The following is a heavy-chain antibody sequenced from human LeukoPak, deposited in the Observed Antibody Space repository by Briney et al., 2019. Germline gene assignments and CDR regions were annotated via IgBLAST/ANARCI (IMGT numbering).Heavy chain of an antibody. J-gene: IGHJ5*02. Sequence: PSQTLSLTCTVSGGSISSGDSHWSWIRQPPGKGLEWIGYIYYSGSTYYNTSLKSRLTISVDTSKNQFSLKLSSVTAADTAVHYCAREYLVVLPQAIRGANGFDPCGHGTLVTVSS. CDR3: AREYLVVLPQAIRGANGFDP. CDR2: IYYSGST. V-gene: IGHV4-30-4*01. CDR1: GGSISSGDSH. D-gene: IGHD2-2*01.